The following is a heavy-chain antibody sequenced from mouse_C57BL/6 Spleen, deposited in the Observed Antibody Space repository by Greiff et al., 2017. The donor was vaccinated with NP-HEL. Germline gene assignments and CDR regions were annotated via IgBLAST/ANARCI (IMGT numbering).Heavy chain of an antibody. Sequence: VQLQQSGPELVKPGASVKISCKASGYSFTDYNMNWVKQSNGQSLEWIGVINPTYGTTSYNQKFKGKATLTVDQSSSTAYMQLNSLTSEDSAVYYCARRIYYGNYDAMDYWGQGTSVTVSS. D-gene: IGHD2-1*01. CDR3: ARRIYYGNYDAMDY. J-gene: IGHJ4*01. CDR1: GYSFTDYN. V-gene: IGHV1-39*01. CDR2: INPTYGTT.